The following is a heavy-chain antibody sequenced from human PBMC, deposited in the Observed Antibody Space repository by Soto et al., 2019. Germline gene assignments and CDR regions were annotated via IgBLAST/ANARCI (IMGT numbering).Heavy chain of an antibody. CDR3: ARISQYAYDFDY. CDR1: GFSLSNAMVG. Sequence: QVTLKESGPVLVKPTETLTLTCTVSGFSLSNAMVGVSWIRQSPGKALEWLAHILSSGEKSYSTSLKSRVTISKDTSRSQVVPTMTRMDPVDTATYYCARISQYAYDFDYWGQGTLVTVSS. CDR2: ILSSGEK. V-gene: IGHV2-26*01. D-gene: IGHD2-2*01. J-gene: IGHJ4*02.